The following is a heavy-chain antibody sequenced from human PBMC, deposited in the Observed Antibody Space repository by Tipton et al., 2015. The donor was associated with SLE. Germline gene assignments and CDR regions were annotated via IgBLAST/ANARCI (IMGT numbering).Heavy chain of an antibody. V-gene: IGHV6-1*01. CDR1: GDSVSSNTVA. D-gene: IGHD6-13*01. Sequence: PGLVKPSQTLSLTCAISGDSVSSNTVAWNWIRQSPSRGLEWLRRTYYRSKWYNDYAASVRSRITVNPDTSKNQFSLQLSSVTPEDTAVYYCATRGSSSWYFFDYWGQGTLVTVSS. CDR3: ATRGSSSWYFFDY. J-gene: IGHJ4*02. CDR2: TYYRSKWYN.